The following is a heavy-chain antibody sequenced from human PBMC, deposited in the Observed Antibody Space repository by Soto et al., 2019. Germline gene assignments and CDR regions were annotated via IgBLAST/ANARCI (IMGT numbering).Heavy chain of an antibody. CDR2: IFWNDDR. J-gene: IGHJ4*02. CDR1: GFSLSTTGVG. D-gene: IGHD5-12*01. CDR3: AQWVRSLDY. Sequence: QITLKESGPALVNPTQPLTLTCTFSGFSLSTTGVGVVWIRQPPGRALEWLALIFWNDDRRYSPSLKSRLTITKDPSKNQVVLTMTHLDPGDKATYYCAQWVRSLDYWGQGTLVPVSS. V-gene: IGHV2-5*01.